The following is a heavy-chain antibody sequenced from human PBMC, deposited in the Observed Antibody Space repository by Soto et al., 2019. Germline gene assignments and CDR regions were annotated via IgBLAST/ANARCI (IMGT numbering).Heavy chain of an antibody. CDR2: ISSSSSYI. Sequence: GGSLRLSCAASGFTFSSYAMSWVRQTPGKGLEWVSSISSSSSYIYYADSVKGRFTISRDNAKNSLYLQMNSLRAEDTAVYYCARDGDYYDSSGYHGFVDYWGQGTLVTVSS. J-gene: IGHJ4*02. CDR3: ARDGDYYDSSGYHGFVDY. CDR1: GFTFSSYA. V-gene: IGHV3-21*01. D-gene: IGHD3-22*01.